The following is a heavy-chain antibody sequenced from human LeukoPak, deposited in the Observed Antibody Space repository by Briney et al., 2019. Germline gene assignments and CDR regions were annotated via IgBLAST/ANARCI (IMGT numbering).Heavy chain of an antibody. D-gene: IGHD6-13*01. Sequence: PWETLSLTCTVSGGSISSYYLSWIRQPAGKGLEWIGRIDTSGTTKYNPSLTSRVTMSLDTSKNQFSLKLRSVTAADTAVYYCARIKGSSWLDYWGQGTLVTVSS. CDR1: GGSISSYY. CDR2: IDTSGTT. V-gene: IGHV4-4*07. J-gene: IGHJ4*02. CDR3: ARIKGSSWLDY.